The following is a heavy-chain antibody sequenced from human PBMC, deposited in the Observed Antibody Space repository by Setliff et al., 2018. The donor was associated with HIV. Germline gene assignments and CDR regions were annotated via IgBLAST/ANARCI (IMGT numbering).Heavy chain of an antibody. CDR1: GYTFSSYG. Sequence: ASVKVSCKASGYTFSSYGVNWVRQAPGQGLEWMGRLSGDNGNTKYAQKFQGRVIMTTDTSTSTAYMELRSLRSDDTAVYYCARVISGRGRELPDFDYWGQGTQVTVSS. V-gene: IGHV1-18*01. CDR3: ARVISGRGRELPDFDY. J-gene: IGHJ4*02. D-gene: IGHD3-10*01. CDR2: LSGDNGNT.